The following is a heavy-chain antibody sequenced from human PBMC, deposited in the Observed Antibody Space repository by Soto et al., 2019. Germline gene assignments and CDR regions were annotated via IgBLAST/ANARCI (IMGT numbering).Heavy chain of an antibody. V-gene: IGHV3-21*01. Sequence: GGSLRLSCAASGFTFSSYSMNWVRQAPGKGLEWVSSISSSSSYIYYADSVKGRFTISRDNAKNSLYLQMNSLRAEDTAVYYCASYEFRGQNIDYWGQGTLVTVSS. CDR2: ISSSSSYI. CDR3: ASYEFRGQNIDY. D-gene: IGHD3-3*01. J-gene: IGHJ4*02. CDR1: GFTFSSYS.